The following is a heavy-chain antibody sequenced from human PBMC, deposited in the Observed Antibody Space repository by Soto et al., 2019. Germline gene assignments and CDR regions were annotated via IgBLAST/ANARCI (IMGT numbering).Heavy chain of an antibody. J-gene: IGHJ6*02. Sequence: ASVKVSCKASGYTFTGYYMHWVRQAPGQGLEWMGWINPNSGGTNYAQKFQGWVTMTRDTSISTAYMELSRLRSDDTAVYYCARGGITIFGVVIIGGMDVWGQGTTVTVSS. CDR2: INPNSGGT. V-gene: IGHV1-2*04. CDR3: ARGGITIFGVVIIGGMDV. D-gene: IGHD3-3*01. CDR1: GYTFTGYY.